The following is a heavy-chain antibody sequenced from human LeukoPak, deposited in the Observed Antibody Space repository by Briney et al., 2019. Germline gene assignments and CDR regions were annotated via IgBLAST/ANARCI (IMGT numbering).Heavy chain of an antibody. J-gene: IGHJ3*02. CDR3: ARLRFGAFDI. CDR1: GGSISSSSYY. Sequence: PSETLSLTCTVSGGSISSSSYYWGWLRQPPGKGLEWIGSIYYSGSTYYNPSLKSRVTISVDTSKNQFSLKLSSVTAADTAVYYCARLRFGAFDIWGQGTMVTVSS. D-gene: IGHD3-10*01. CDR2: IYYSGST. V-gene: IGHV4-39*01.